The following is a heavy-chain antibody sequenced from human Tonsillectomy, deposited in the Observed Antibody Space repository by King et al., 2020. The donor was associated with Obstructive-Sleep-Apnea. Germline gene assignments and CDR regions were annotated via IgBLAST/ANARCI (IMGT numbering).Heavy chain of an antibody. CDR3: ARVWWSDAFMSGYHGFDI. V-gene: IGHV3-53*04. D-gene: IGHD3-3*01. Sequence: VQLVESGGALVQPGGSLRLSCAASGFSVRSDYMTWVRQAPGKGLEWVSLIYSADSTYYADSVKGRFTLSRHISNNTLYLQMNSLRVDDTAVYYCARVWWSDAFMSGYHGFDIWGQGTMVTVSS. CDR2: IYSADST. CDR1: GFSVRSDY. J-gene: IGHJ3*02.